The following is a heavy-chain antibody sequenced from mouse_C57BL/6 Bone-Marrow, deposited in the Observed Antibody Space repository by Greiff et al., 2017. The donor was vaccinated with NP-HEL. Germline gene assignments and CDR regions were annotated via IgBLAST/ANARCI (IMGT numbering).Heavy chain of an antibody. V-gene: IGHV5-16*01. Sequence: EVHLVESEGGLVQPGSSMKLSCTASGFTFSDYYMAWVRQVPEKGLEWVANINYDGSSTYYLDSLKSRFIISRDNAKNILYLQMSSLKSEETATYYCARDHYYGSRGDWYFDVWGTGTTVTVSS. J-gene: IGHJ1*03. CDR2: INYDGSST. CDR3: ARDHYYGSRGDWYFDV. CDR1: GFTFSDYY. D-gene: IGHD1-1*01.